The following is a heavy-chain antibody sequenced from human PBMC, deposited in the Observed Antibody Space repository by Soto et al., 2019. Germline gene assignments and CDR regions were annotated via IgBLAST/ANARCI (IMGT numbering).Heavy chain of an antibody. V-gene: IGHV2-5*08. J-gene: IGHJ4*02. CDR2: IYWDDDK. CDR1: DGSISSGDYY. D-gene: IGHD3-10*01. CDR3: AHSGILWFGILDH. Sequence: TLSLTCAFSDGSISSGDYYWSCLIQPPGKALEWLALIYWDDDKRYSPSLKSRLTITKDTSKNQVVLTMTNMDPVDTATYYCAHSGILWFGILDHWGQGTQVTVSS.